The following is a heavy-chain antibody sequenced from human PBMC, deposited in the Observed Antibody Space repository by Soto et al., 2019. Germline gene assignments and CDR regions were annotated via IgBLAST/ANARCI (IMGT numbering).Heavy chain of an antibody. CDR3: ASRRDGYNTLYYGMDV. Sequence: PGESLKISCNGSGYSFTSYWISWVRQMPGKGLEWMGRIDPSDSYTNYSPSFQAHVTISADKSISTAYLQWSSLKASDTAMYYCASRRDGYNTLYYGMDVWGQGTTVTVSS. CDR2: IDPSDSYT. J-gene: IGHJ6*02. V-gene: IGHV5-10-1*01. D-gene: IGHD5-12*01. CDR1: GYSFTSYW.